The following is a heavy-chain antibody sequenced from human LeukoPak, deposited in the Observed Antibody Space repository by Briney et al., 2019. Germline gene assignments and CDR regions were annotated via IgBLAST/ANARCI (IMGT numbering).Heavy chain of an antibody. V-gene: IGHV4-59*05. D-gene: IGHD1-26*01. Sequence: PPETLSLTCTVSGDSITNYYWSWIRQPPGKGLEWIGSIYYSGSTYYNPSLKSRVTISVDTSKNQFSLKLSSVTAADTAVYYCARLVSGSYYGSEDYWGQGTLVTVSS. CDR1: GDSITNYY. CDR3: ARLVSGSYYGSEDY. J-gene: IGHJ4*02. CDR2: IYYSGST.